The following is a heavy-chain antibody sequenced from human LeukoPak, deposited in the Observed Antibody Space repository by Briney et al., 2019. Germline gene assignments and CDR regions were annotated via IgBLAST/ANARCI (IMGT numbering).Heavy chain of an antibody. Sequence: PGGSLRLSCAASGFTFSGHYMTWIRQAPGKGLEWVSYISDSGNTMYYADSVKGQFTISRDNARNSLFLQMNSLRAEDTAVYYCARGTWGLDYWGQGTLVTVSS. CDR1: GFTFSGHY. V-gene: IGHV3-11*01. CDR3: ARGTWGLDY. CDR2: ISDSGNTM. D-gene: IGHD7-27*01. J-gene: IGHJ4*02.